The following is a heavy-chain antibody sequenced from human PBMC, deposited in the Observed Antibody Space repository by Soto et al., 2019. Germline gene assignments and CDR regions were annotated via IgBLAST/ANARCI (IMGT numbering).Heavy chain of an antibody. CDR3: AREHSNSPYYFDS. V-gene: IGHV4-30-4*01. J-gene: IGHJ4*02. Sequence: QVQLKESGPGLVKPSQTLSLTCTVSGDSISSDDYYWTWIRQPPGKGLEWIGYIYYSGRASYNPSLDSRITISMDTSNNQYSLKVTSVTAADTAVYYCAREHSNSPYYFDSWGRGTLVSVSS. D-gene: IGHD6-6*01. CDR1: GDSISSDDYY. CDR2: IYYSGRA.